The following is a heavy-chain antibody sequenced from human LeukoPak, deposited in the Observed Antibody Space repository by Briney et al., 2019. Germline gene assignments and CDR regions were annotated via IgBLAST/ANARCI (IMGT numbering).Heavy chain of an antibody. D-gene: IGHD3-16*01. V-gene: IGHV3-11*01. J-gene: IGHJ6*02. CDR3: VRAIGDYYYGMDV. CDR2: ISSSGNTI. CDR1: GFTFSDYH. Sequence: GGSLRLSCAASGFTFSDYHMSWIRQAPGQGLEWVSYISSSGNTIYYADSVKGRFTISRDIANSSLSLQMNSLRAEDTAVYYCVRAIGDYYYGMDVWGQGTTVTVSS.